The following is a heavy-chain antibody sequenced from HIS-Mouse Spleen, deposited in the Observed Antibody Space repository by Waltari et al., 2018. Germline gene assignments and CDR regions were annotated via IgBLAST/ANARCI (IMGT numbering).Heavy chain of an antibody. CDR1: GGSFSGYY. CDR2: INHRGST. Sequence: QVQLQQWGAGLLKPSETLSLTCAVYGGSFSGYYWSWIRQPPGKGLEWIGEINHRGSTNYNPSLKSRVTISVDTSKNQFSLKLSSVTAADTAVYYCARVGYCSSTSCFDPDAFDIWGQGTMVTVSS. D-gene: IGHD2-2*01. V-gene: IGHV4-34*01. CDR3: ARVGYCSSTSCFDPDAFDI. J-gene: IGHJ3*02.